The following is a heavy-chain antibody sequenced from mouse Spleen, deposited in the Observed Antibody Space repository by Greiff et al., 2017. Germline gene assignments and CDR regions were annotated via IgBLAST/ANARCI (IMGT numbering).Heavy chain of an antibody. J-gene: IGHJ2*01. CDR2: IYPGDGDT. CDR1: GYAFSSSW. Sequence: QVQLQQSGPELVKPGASVKISCKASGYAFSSSWMNWVKQRPGKGLEWIGRIYPGDGDTNYNGKFKGKATLTADKSSSTAYMQLSSLTSEDSAVYFCARRGYWDVDFDYWGQGTTLTVSS. CDR3: ARRGYWDVDFDY. V-gene: IGHV1-82*01. D-gene: IGHD4-1*01.